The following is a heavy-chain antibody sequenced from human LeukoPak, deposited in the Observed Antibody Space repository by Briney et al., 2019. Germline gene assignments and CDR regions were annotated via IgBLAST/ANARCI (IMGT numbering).Heavy chain of an antibody. D-gene: IGHD2-15*01. CDR1: GFTFSRYS. CDR2: ISSSSTYI. Sequence: PGGSLRLSCGASGFTFSRYSMTWVRQAPGKGLEWVSFISSSSTYIYYADSVKGRFTISRDNAKTSLYLQMNSLRADDTAVYFCARDGVVEGGNAFYFDYWGQGTLVTVSS. V-gene: IGHV3-21*01. J-gene: IGHJ4*02. CDR3: ARDGVVEGGNAFYFDY.